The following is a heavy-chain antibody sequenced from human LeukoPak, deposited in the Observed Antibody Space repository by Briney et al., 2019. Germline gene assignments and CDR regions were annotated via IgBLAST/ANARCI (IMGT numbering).Heavy chain of an antibody. CDR2: IDPSDSYT. D-gene: IGHD3-3*01. CDR3: ARQAPLRLLEWLYSYYYGMDV. J-gene: IGHJ6*02. V-gene: IGHV5-10-1*01. Sequence: GESLKISCKGSGYSFTSYWISWVRQMPGKGLEWMGRIDPSDSYTNYGPSFQGHVTISADKSISTAYLQWSSLKASDTAMYYCARQAPLRLLEWLYSYYYGMDVWGQGTTVTVSS. CDR1: GYSFTSYW.